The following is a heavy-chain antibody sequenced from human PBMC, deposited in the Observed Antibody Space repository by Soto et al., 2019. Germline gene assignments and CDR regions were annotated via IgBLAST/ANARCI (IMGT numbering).Heavy chain of an antibody. J-gene: IGHJ4*02. Sequence: QLQLQESGPGLVKPSETLSLTCSVSGGSISSSSYYWGWLRQPRGKGLQWIGTIYYSGSTYYNPSLKSRVTISVDTSKHQYSLKLSSVTAADTTVYYCASSDGGSTIGNWGQGALVTVSS. CDR1: GGSISSSSYY. CDR2: IYYSGST. CDR3: ASSDGGSTIGN. V-gene: IGHV4-39*01.